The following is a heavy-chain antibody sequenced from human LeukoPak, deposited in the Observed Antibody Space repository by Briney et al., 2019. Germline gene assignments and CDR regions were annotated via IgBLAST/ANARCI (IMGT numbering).Heavy chain of an antibody. CDR3: ARDQGAFDM. J-gene: IGHJ3*02. CDR1: GITLSTYW. CDR2: IKQDGSEK. Sequence: GGSLRLSCEGSGITLSTYWMSWIRQAPGKGLEWVGNIKQDGSEKYFVDSLRGRFTISRDNAKNSVFLQMNSLRGEDTAVYYCARDQGAFDMWGQGTMVTVSS. V-gene: IGHV3-7*05.